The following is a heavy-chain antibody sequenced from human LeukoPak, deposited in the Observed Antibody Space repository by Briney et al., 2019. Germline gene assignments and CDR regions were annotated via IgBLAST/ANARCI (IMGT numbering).Heavy chain of an antibody. J-gene: IGHJ6*03. CDR2: IRSKANSYAT. D-gene: IGHD3-10*01. CDR3: ATPVPHGSDPSLYYYYMAV. CDR1: GFTFSGSA. Sequence: PGGSLRLSCAASGFTFSGSAMHWVRQASGKGLEWVGRIRSKANSYATAYAASVKGRFTISRDDSKNTAYLQMNSLRAEDTAVYYCATPVPHGSDPSLYYYYMAVWGKGTTVTISS. V-gene: IGHV3-73*01.